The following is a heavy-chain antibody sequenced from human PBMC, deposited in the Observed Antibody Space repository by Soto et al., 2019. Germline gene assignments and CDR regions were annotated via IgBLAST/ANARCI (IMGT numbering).Heavy chain of an antibody. Sequence: ASVKVSCKASGGTFSSYAISWVRQAPGQGLEWMGGIIPIFGTANYAQKFQGRVTITADESTSTAYMELSSLRSEDTAVYYCARESAIWSGGSCYPNYFDYCGQVTLVTVSS. D-gene: IGHD2-15*01. CDR1: GGTFSSYA. CDR3: ARESAIWSGGSCYPNYFDY. CDR2: IIPIFGTA. J-gene: IGHJ4*02. V-gene: IGHV1-69*13.